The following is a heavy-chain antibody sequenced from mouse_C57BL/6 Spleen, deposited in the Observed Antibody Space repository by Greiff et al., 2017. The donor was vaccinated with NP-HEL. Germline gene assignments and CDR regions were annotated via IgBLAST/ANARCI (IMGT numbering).Heavy chain of an antibody. Sequence: VKLMESGAELVRPGTSVKVSCKASGYAFTNYLIEWVKQRPGQGLEWIGVINPGSGGTNYNEKFKGKATLTADKSSSTAYMQLSSLTSEDSAVYFCAREATMVTPFAYWGQGTLVTVSA. J-gene: IGHJ3*01. CDR3: AREATMVTPFAY. D-gene: IGHD2-2*01. CDR1: GYAFTNYL. CDR2: INPGSGGT. V-gene: IGHV1-54*01.